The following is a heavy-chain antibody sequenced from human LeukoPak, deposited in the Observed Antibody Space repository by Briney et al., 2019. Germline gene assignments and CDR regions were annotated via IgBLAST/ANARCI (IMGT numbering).Heavy chain of an antibody. CDR1: GFTVSNNY. D-gene: IGHD5-24*01. V-gene: IGHV3-66*01. J-gene: IGHJ4*02. CDR2: ITDVGRP. Sequence: QSGGSLRLSCAASGFTVSNNYMTWVRQAPGKGLESVSIITDVGRPLYADSVKGRFTISRDNIKNMFYLQMTSLRAEDTAVYYCADAPERGHWGRGTLVTVSS. CDR3: ADAPERGH.